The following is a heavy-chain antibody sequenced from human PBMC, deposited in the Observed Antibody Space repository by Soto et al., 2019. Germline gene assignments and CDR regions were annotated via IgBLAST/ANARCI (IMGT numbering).Heavy chain of an antibody. V-gene: IGHV3-23*01. CDR2: ISGSGGRP. Sequence: EVQLLDSGGGLVQPGGSLRLSCAASGFTFSNYAMTWVRQGPGKGLEWVAGISGSGGRPYYADSVKGRFTISRDNSKSTLYLQMHSLRAEDTAVYYCAKAYFVWSSEQPYYFDYWGQGTLVTVSS. J-gene: IGHJ4*02. D-gene: IGHD3-16*01. CDR1: GFTFSNYA. CDR3: AKAYFVWSSEQPYYFDY.